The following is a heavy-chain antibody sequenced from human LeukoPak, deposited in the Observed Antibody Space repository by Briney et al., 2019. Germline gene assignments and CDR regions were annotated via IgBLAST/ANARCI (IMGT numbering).Heavy chain of an antibody. V-gene: IGHV3-48*03. CDR1: GFTFSSYE. D-gene: IGHD3-22*01. J-gene: IGHJ4*02. Sequence: PGGSLRLSCVASGFTFSSYEMNWVRQAPGKGLEWLSYITSSDSTTHYADSVKGRFTISRDNAKNSLYLQMNSLRAEDTAVYYCARDLLVGGSGYHYWGQGTLVTVSS. CDR3: ARDLLVGGSGYHY. CDR2: ITSSDSTT.